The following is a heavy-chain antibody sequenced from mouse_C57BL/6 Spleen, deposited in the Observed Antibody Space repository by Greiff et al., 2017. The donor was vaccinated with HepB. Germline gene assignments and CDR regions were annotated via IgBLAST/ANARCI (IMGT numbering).Heavy chain of an antibody. J-gene: IGHJ2*01. CDR3: ASAGIYYYGSSTRAYYFDY. D-gene: IGHD1-1*01. CDR1: GFTFSSYT. Sequence: EVQGVESGGGLVKPGGSLKLSCAASGFTFSSYTMSWVRQTPEKRLEWVATISGGGGNTYYPDSVKGRFTISRDNAKNTLYLQMSSLRSEDTALYYCASAGIYYYGSSTRAYYFDYWGQGTTLTVSS. V-gene: IGHV5-9*01. CDR2: ISGGGGNT.